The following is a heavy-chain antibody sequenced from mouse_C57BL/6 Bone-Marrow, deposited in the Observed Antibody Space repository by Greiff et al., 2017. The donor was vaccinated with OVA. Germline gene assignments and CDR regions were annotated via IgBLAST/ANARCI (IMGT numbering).Heavy chain of an antibody. V-gene: IGHV1-82*01. J-gene: IGHJ3*01. CDR1: GYAFSSSW. Sequence: VQLQQSGPELVKPGASVKISCKASGYAFSSSWMNWVKQRPGKGLEWIGRIYPGDGDTNYNGKFKGKATLTADKSSSTAYMKLSSLTSEDSAVYFCASPIYYGHDEFAYWGQGTLVTVSA. D-gene: IGHD2-2*01. CDR3: ASPIYYGHDEFAY. CDR2: IYPGDGDT.